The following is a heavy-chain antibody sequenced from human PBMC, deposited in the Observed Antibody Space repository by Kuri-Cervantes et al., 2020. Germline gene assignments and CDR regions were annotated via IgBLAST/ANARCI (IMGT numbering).Heavy chain of an antibody. V-gene: IGHV1-2*02. D-gene: IGHD3-10*01. J-gene: IGHJ6*02. CDR3: ARDGRGTLRGNYYYYGMDV. CDR1: GYTFTGYY. Sequence: ASVKVSCKASGYTFTGYYMHWVRQAPGQGLEWMGWINPNSGGTNYAQKFQGRVTMTRDTSTSTVYMELSSLRSEDTAVYYCARDGRGTLRGNYYYYGMDVWGQGTTVTVSS. CDR2: INPNSGGT.